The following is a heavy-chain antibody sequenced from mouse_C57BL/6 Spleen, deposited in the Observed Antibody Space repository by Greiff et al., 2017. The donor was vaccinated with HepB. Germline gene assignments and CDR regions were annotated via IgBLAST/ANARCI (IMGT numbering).Heavy chain of an antibody. J-gene: IGHJ1*03. CDR3: AREGPYDYVSYWYFDV. Sequence: EVQLVESEGGLVQPGSSMKLSCTASGFTFSDYYMAWVRQVPEKGLEWVANINYDGSSTYYLDSLKSRFIISRDNAKNILYLQMSSLKSEDTATYYCAREGPYDYVSYWYFDVWGTGTTVTVSS. D-gene: IGHD2-4*01. V-gene: IGHV5-16*01. CDR2: INYDGSST. CDR1: GFTFSDYY.